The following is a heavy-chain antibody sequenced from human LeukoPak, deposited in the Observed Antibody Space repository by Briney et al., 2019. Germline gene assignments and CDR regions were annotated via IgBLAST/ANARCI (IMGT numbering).Heavy chain of an antibody. Sequence: GGSLRLSCAASGFTFSSYEMNWVRQAPGKGLEWVSYISNSGSPIYYADSVKGRFTISRDNAKNSLYLQMNSLRAEDTAVYYCARKYCSSTSCLFDYWGQGTLVTVSS. CDR3: ARKYCSSTSCLFDY. CDR2: ISNSGSPI. V-gene: IGHV3-48*03. CDR1: GFTFSSYE. D-gene: IGHD2-2*01. J-gene: IGHJ4*02.